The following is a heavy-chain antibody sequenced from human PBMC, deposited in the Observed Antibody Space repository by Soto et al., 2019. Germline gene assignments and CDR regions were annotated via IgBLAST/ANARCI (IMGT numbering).Heavy chain of an antibody. Sequence: EVPLVESGGGLVQPGGSLRLSCAASGFTFNTYSMNWVRQTPEKGLEWVAYITSGSTRILYADSVRGRFTISRDNAKDSLYLQMTSLRDEDTAMYYCTRDPHALDFWGQGTRVIVSS. CDR3: TRDPHALDF. J-gene: IGHJ4*02. D-gene: IGHD2-2*01. CDR2: ITSGSTRI. V-gene: IGHV3-48*02. CDR1: GFTFNTYS.